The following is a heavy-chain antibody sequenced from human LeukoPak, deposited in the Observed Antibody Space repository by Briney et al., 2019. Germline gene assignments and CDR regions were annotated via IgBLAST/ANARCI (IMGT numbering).Heavy chain of an antibody. CDR3: AKNGYQALNGFDH. CDR2: ISGSGGST. J-gene: IGHJ4*01. Sequence: PGGSLRLSCAASGFTFSSYAMSWVRQAPGKGLEWVSAISGSGGSTYYADSVKGRFTISRDNSKNTLYLQMNSLRAEDTAVYYRAKNGYQALNGFDHWGQGTLVTVSS. CDR1: GFTFSSYA. D-gene: IGHD2-2*01. V-gene: IGHV3-23*01.